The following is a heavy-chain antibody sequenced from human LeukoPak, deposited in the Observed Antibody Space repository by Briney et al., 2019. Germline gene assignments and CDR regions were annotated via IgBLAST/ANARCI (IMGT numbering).Heavy chain of an antibody. D-gene: IGHD3-16*01. CDR3: ARLSLYPSGVVDY. J-gene: IGHJ4*02. CDR1: GGSISSYY. V-gene: IGHV4-59*12. CDR2: IYYSGST. Sequence: SETLSLTCTVSGGSISSYYWSWIRQPPGKGLEWIGYIYYSGSTNYNPSLKSRVTISVDTSKNQFSLKLSSVTAADTAVYYCARLSLYPSGVVDYWGQGTLVTVSS.